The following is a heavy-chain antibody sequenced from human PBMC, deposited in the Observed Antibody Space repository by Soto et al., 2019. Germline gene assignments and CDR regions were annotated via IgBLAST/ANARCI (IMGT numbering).Heavy chain of an antibody. V-gene: IGHV3-11*01. CDR1: GFTFSDYY. J-gene: IGHJ4*02. CDR2: ISSSGSTI. CDR3: ARDINDMYCGGDCYHGVDY. Sequence: PGGSLRLSCAASGFTFSDYYMSWIRQAPGKGLEWVSYISSSGSTIYYADSVKGRFTISRDNAKNSLYLQMNSLRAEDTAVYYCARDINDMYCGGDCYHGVDYWGQGTLVTVSS. D-gene: IGHD2-21*01.